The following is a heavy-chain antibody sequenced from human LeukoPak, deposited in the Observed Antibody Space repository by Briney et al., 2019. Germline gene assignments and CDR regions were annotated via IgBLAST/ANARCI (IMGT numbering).Heavy chain of an antibody. D-gene: IGHD3-22*01. CDR1: GYTFINFV. Sequence: ASVKVSCEASGYTFINFVMHWVRQAPGQRLEWMGWINAGNGNTKYSQKFQGRVTITRDTSASTAYMELSSLRSEDTAVYYCARGAYYYDSSGYYYWGQGTLVTVSS. CDR3: ARGAYYYDSSGYYY. J-gene: IGHJ4*02. CDR2: INAGNGNT. V-gene: IGHV1-3*01.